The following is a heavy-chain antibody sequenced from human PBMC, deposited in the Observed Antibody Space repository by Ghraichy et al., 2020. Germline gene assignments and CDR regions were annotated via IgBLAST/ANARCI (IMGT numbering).Heavy chain of an antibody. D-gene: IGHD4-23*01. Sequence: GWSLRLSCAASGFTLSIYNMHWVRQAPGKGLDWVAFIRSDACSERYSDSVKGRFSISRDSSKNTLYLQMNSLRSEDTAVYYCAKEDYGGNSEVDDSFDIWGQGTMVTVSS. V-gene: IGHV3-30*02. CDR2: IRSDACSE. CDR1: GFTLSIYN. J-gene: IGHJ3*02. CDR3: AKEDYGGNSEVDDSFDI.